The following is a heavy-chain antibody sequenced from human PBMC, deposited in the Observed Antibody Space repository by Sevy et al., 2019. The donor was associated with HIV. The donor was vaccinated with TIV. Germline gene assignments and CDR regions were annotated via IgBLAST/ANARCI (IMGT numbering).Heavy chain of an antibody. D-gene: IGHD2-2*01. Sequence: SETLSLTCTVSGGSISSYYWSWIRQPAGKGLEWIGRIYTSGSTNYNPSLKSRVTMSVDTSKNQFSLKLSSVTAADTAVYYCARVAACSSTSCFYFDYWGQGTLVTVSP. CDR3: ARVAACSSTSCFYFDY. CDR2: IYTSGST. J-gene: IGHJ4*02. V-gene: IGHV4-4*07. CDR1: GGSISSYY.